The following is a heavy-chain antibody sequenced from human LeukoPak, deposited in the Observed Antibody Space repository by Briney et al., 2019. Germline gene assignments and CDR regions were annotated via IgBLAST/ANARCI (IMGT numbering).Heavy chain of an antibody. J-gene: IGHJ5*02. Sequence: NASETLSLTCTVSGGSISTSYWNWIRQPAGKGVEWIGRIDTSGTTNYNPSLRSRVTMSVDTYKNQFSLNLRSVTAADTAVYYCATGPTWLDPWGQGTQVTVSS. D-gene: IGHD5-12*01. CDR2: IDTSGTT. CDR1: GGSISTSY. CDR3: ATGPTWLDP. V-gene: IGHV4-4*07.